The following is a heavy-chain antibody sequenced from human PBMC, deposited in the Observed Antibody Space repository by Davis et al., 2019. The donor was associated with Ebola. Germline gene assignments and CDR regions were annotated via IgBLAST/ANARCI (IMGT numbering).Heavy chain of an antibody. CDR2: IYYSGST. D-gene: IGHD3-9*01. Sequence: SETLSLTCSVSGGSISSYYWSWIRQPPGKGLEWIGYIYYSGSTNYNPSLKSRVTISVDTSKNQFSLKLSSVTAADTAVYYCARSGQNILTGYYLDYWGQGTLVTVSS. V-gene: IGHV4-59*12. CDR1: GGSISSYY. J-gene: IGHJ4*02. CDR3: ARSGQNILTGYYLDY.